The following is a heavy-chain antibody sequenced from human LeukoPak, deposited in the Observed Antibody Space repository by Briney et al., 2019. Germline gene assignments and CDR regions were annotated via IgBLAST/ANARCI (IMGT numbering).Heavy chain of an antibody. Sequence: ASVKASRKASGYTFTSYGISWVRQAPGQGLEWMGWISAYNGNTNYAQKLQGRVTMTTDTSTSTAYMELRSLRSDDTAVYYCAREEARIVVVPAACDGMDVWGQGTTVTVSS. D-gene: IGHD2-2*01. CDR2: ISAYNGNT. V-gene: IGHV1-18*01. CDR1: GYTFTSYG. J-gene: IGHJ6*02. CDR3: AREEARIVVVPAACDGMDV.